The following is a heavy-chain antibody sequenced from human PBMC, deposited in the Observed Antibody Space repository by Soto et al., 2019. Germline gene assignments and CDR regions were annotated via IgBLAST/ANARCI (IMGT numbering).Heavy chain of an antibody. J-gene: IGHJ4*02. D-gene: IGHD3-10*01. CDR3: ARDYYGSGSSSIDY. V-gene: IGHV1-69*08. CDR1: GGTFSSYT. Sequence: QVQLVQSGAEVKKPGSSVKVSCKASGGTFSSYTISWVRQAPGQGLEWMGRIIPILGIANYAQKFQGRVTITADKSTSTAYMELSSLRSEDTAVYSCARDYYGSGSSSIDYWGQGTLVTVSS. CDR2: IIPILGIA.